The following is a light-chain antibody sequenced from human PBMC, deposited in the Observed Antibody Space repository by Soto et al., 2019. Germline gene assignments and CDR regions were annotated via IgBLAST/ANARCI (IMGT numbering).Light chain of an antibody. CDR1: QSVSSSY. J-gene: IGKJ1*01. Sequence: EIVLTHSPGTLSLSPGEIATLSCRASQSVSSSYLAWYQQKPGQAPRLLIYGASSRATGIPDRFSGSGSGTDFTLTISRLEPEDFAVYYCQQYGSSPPGTFGQGTKVDIK. V-gene: IGKV3-20*01. CDR3: QQYGSSPPGT. CDR2: GAS.